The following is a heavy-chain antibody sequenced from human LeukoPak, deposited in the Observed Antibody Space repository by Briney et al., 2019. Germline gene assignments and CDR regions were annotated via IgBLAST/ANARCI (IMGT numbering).Heavy chain of an antibody. CDR2: ISSSGSTI. D-gene: IGHD3-3*01. V-gene: IGHV3-48*04. CDR3: ARDGYDFWSGIDY. CDR1: GFTFSSYG. J-gene: IGHJ4*02. Sequence: PGGSLRLSCAASGFTFSSYGMSWIRQAPGKGLEWVSYISSSGSTIYYADSVKGRFTISRDNAKNSLYLQMNSLRAEDTAVYYCARDGYDFWSGIDYWGQGTLVTVSS.